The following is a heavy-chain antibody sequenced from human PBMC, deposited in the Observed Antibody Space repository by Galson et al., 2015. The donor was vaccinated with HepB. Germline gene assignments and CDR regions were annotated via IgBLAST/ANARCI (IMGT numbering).Heavy chain of an antibody. J-gene: IGHJ4*02. CDR1: GGTFSSYA. CDR2: IIPIFGTA. V-gene: IGHV1-69*13. D-gene: IGHD3-3*01. Sequence: SVKVSCKASGGTFSSYAISWVRQAPGQGLEWMGGIIPIFGTANYAQKFQGRVTITADESTSTAYMELSSLRSEDTAVYYCARGFTIFGLREGFDYRGQGTLVTVSS. CDR3: ARGFTIFGLREGFDY.